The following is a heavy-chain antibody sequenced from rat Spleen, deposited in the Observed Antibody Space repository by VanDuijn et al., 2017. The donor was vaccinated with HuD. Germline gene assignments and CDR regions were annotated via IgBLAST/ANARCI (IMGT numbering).Heavy chain of an antibody. CDR3: ARQDTSGYSNWFAY. J-gene: IGHJ3*01. D-gene: IGHD4-3*01. CDR1: GFTFSDYY. V-gene: IGHV5-29*01. CDR2: LSYDNYNT. Sequence: EVQLVESGGDLVQPGRSLKLSCAASGFTFSDYYMAWVRQAPAKGLEWVATLSYDNYNTYYRDSVKGRFTISRENAKSTLYLLMDSLRSEDTPTYYCARQDTSGYSNWFAYWGQGTLVTVSS.